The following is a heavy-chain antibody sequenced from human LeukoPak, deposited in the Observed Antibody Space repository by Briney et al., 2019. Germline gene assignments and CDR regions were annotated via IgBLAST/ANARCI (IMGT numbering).Heavy chain of an antibody. D-gene: IGHD3-22*01. J-gene: IGHJ5*02. V-gene: IGHV4-34*01. Sequence: SETLSLTCAVYGGSFSGYYWSWIRQPPGKGLEWIGEINHSGSTNYNPSLKSRVTISVDTSKNQFSLKLSSVTAADTAVYYCARDGNNYDSSGYYGWFDPWGQGTLVIVSS. CDR3: ARDGNNYDSSGYYGWFDP. CDR2: INHSGST. CDR1: GGSFSGYY.